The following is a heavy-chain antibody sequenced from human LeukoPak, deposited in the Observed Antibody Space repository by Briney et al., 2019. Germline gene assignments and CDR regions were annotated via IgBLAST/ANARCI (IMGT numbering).Heavy chain of an antibody. CDR1: GGSFSGYY. V-gene: IGHV4-34*01. CDR2: INHSGST. J-gene: IGHJ4*02. D-gene: IGHD6-6*01. Sequence: PSETLSLTRAVYGGSFSGYYWSWIRQPPGKGLEWIGEINHSGSTNYNPSLKSRVTISVDTSKNQFSLKLSSVTAADTAVYYCARAPIAARPLDYWGQGTLVTVSS. CDR3: ARAPIAARPLDY.